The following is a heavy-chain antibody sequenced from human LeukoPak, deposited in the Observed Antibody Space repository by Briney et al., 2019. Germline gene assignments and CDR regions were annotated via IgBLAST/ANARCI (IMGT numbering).Heavy chain of an antibody. CDR1: GFTFSSYA. D-gene: IGHD3-10*01. CDR2: ISYDGSNK. Sequence: GGSLRLSCAASGFTFSSYAMHWVRQAPGKGLEWEAVISYDGSNKYYADSVKGRFTISRDNSKNTLYLQMNSLRAEDTAVYYCARGRRVLLWFGESYYFDYWGQGTLVTVSS. V-gene: IGHV3-30*04. CDR3: ARGRRVLLWFGESYYFDY. J-gene: IGHJ4*02.